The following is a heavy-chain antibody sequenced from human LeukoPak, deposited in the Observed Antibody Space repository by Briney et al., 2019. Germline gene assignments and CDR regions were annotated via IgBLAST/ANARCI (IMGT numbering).Heavy chain of an antibody. Sequence: GGSLRLSCAASGFTFSTYSMHWVRQAPGKGLEWVSFISTSYSTICADSVKGRFTISRDNAKNSVYLQMNSLRAEDTAVYYCARSHYYLDSWGQGTLVTVSS. V-gene: IGHV3-48*01. CDR1: GFTFSTYS. CDR2: ISTSYSTI. CDR3: ARSHYYLDS. J-gene: IGHJ4*02.